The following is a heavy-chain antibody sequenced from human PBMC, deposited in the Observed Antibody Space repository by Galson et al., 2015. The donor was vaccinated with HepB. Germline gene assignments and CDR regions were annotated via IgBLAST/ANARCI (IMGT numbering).Heavy chain of an antibody. D-gene: IGHD6-19*01. CDR1: GYTFTSYA. Sequence: SVKVSCKASGYTFTSYAMNWVRQAPGQGLEWMGWINTNTGNPTYAQGFKGRFVFSLDTSVSTAYLQISSLKTEDTAVYYCATPPIAVAGNPVDAFDIWGQGTMVTVSS. CDR2: INTNTGNP. V-gene: IGHV7-4-1*02. CDR3: ATPPIAVAGNPVDAFDI. J-gene: IGHJ3*02.